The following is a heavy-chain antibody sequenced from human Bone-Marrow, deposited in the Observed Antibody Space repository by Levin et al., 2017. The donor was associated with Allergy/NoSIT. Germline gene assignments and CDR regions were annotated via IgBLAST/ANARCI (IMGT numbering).Heavy chain of an antibody. CDR2: ISWDGGST. J-gene: IGHJ4*02. CDR1: GFTFDDYT. Sequence: GGSLRLSCAASGFTFDDYTMHWVRQAPGKGLEWVSLISWDGGSTYYADSVKGRFTISRDNSKNSLYLQMNSLRTEDTALYYCAKDTGSGYDSHFDYWGQGTLVTVSS. CDR3: AKDTGSGYDSHFDY. D-gene: IGHD5-12*01. V-gene: IGHV3-43*01.